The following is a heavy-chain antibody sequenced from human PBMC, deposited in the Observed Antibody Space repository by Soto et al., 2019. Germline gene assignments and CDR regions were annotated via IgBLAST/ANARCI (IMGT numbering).Heavy chain of an antibody. CDR3: ARYCTNGVCSHYYYGMDV. Sequence: SETLSLTCTVSGGSISSGGYYWIWIRQHPGKGLEWIGYIYYSGSTYYNPSLKSRVTISVDTSKNQFSLKLSSVTAADTAVYYCARYCTNGVCSHYYYGMDVWGQGTTVTVSS. CDR1: GGSISSGGYY. V-gene: IGHV4-31*03. J-gene: IGHJ6*02. CDR2: IYYSGST. D-gene: IGHD2-8*01.